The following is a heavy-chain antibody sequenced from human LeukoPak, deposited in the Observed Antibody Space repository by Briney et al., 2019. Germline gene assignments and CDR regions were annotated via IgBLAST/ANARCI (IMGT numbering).Heavy chain of an antibody. J-gene: IGHJ4*02. V-gene: IGHV4-4*07. CDR3: ARERLVGAQSDY. D-gene: IGHD1-26*01. Sequence: PSETLSLTCTVSGGSISSYYWSWLRQPAGKGLEWIGRIYISGSTNYNPSLKSRVTMSVDTSKTQFSLKLSSVTAADTAVYYCARERLVGAQSDYWGQGTLVTVSA. CDR2: IYISGST. CDR1: GGSISSYY.